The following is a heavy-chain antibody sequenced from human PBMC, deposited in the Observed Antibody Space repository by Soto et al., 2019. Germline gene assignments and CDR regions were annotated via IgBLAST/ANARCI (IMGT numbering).Heavy chain of an antibody. J-gene: IGHJ4*02. Sequence: QVQLVESGGGVVQPGRSLRLSCAASGFTFSSYGMHWVRQAPGKGLEWVAVISYDGSNKYYADSVKGRFTISRDNSKNTLYLQMNSLRAEDTAVYYCVFYYGSGSYYLPPDYWGQGTLVTVSS. CDR1: GFTFSSYG. D-gene: IGHD3-10*01. V-gene: IGHV3-30*03. CDR2: ISYDGSNK. CDR3: VFYYGSGSYYLPPDY.